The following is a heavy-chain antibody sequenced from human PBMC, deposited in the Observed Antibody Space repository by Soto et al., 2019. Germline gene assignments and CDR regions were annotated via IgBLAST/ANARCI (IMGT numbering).Heavy chain of an antibody. D-gene: IGHD3-10*01. CDR3: ARAPGAIDY. Sequence: SETLALGCTVCRGSMRSGGYDGSWIRQHPGKGLEWIGYIYYSGSTYYNPSLKSRVTISVDTSKNQFSLKLSSVTAADTAVYYCARAPGAIDYWGQGTLVTVSS. V-gene: IGHV4-31*03. CDR2: IYYSGST. J-gene: IGHJ4*02. CDR1: RGSMRSGGYD.